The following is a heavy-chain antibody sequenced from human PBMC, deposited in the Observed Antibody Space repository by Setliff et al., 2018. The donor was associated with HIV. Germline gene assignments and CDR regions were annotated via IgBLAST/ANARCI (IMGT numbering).Heavy chain of an antibody. CDR2: TNPAGGGT. Sequence: ASVKVSCKASGYNFTTHYIHWVRQAPGQGLGWMALTNPAGGGTGYAQKFHDRVTVTRDTSTSTVYMDLTGLRSEDTAVYYCARGRDSYNTAVDYWGQGTLVTVSS. V-gene: IGHV1-46*01. CDR3: ARGRDSYNTAVDY. CDR1: GYNFTTHY. D-gene: IGHD1-1*01. J-gene: IGHJ4*02.